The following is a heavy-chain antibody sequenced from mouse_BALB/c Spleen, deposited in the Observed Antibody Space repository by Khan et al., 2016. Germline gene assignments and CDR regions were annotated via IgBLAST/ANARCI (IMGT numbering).Heavy chain of an antibody. D-gene: IGHD3-1*01. J-gene: IGHJ3*01. V-gene: IGHV1-87*01. CDR1: GYTFTSYW. Sequence: QVQLKQSGAELARPGASVKLSCKASGYTFTSYWMQWVKQRPGQGLEWIGAIYPGDGDTRYTQKFKGKATLTADKSSSTAYMQLCSLASEDFAVYYCARRAARATGFAYWGQGTLVTVSA. CDR2: IYPGDGDT. CDR3: ARRAARATGFAY.